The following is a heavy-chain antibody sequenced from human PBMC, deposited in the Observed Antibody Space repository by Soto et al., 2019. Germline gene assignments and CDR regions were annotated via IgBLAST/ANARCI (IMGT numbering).Heavy chain of an antibody. V-gene: IGHV4-30-2*01. CDR3: AREGSSRGYYYFPY. CDR1: GGSISSXGXX. Sequence: TLSLTCAVXGGSISSXGXXXSWIRQPPGKGLEWIGYIYHSGSTYYNPSLKSRVTISVDRXXXQFSLKLSSVTAADTAVYYCAREGSSRGYYYFPYWGQGTLVTVSS. D-gene: IGHD3-22*01. J-gene: IGHJ4*02. CDR2: IYHSGST.